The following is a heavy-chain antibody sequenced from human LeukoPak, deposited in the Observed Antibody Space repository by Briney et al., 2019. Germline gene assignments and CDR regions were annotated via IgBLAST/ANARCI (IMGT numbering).Heavy chain of an antibody. Sequence: GGSLRLSCAASGFTFSNYDMHWVRQATGKGLEWVSGIGTAGDIYYPGSVKGRFTISRENAKNSLYLQMNSLRAEDTAVYYCARSPTMIVVVNYFDYWGQGTLVTVSS. J-gene: IGHJ4*02. CDR1: GFTFSNYD. V-gene: IGHV3-13*01. CDR2: IGTAGDI. D-gene: IGHD3-22*01. CDR3: ARSPTMIVVVNYFDY.